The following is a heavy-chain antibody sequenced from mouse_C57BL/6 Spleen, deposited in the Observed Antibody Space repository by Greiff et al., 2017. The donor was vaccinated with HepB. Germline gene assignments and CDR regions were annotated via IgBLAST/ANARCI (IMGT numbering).Heavy chain of an antibody. CDR3: ASYGKGGWEYDGGFDY. Sequence: QVQLQQSGAELVKPGASVKLSCKASGYTFTEYTIHWVKQRSGQGLEWIGWFYPGSGSIKYNEKFKDKATLSADKSFSTVYMELSRLTSEDSAVYSWASYGKGGWEYDGGFDYWGQGTTLTVSS. CDR2: FYPGSGSI. J-gene: IGHJ2*01. CDR1: GYTFTEYT. V-gene: IGHV1-62-2*01. D-gene: IGHD2-14*01.